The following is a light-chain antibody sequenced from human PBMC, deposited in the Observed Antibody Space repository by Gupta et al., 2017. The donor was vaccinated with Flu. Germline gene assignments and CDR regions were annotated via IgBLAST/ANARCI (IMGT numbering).Light chain of an antibody. CDR1: ESVGSN. V-gene: IGKV3-15*01. CDR3: QQYNNWPPYT. J-gene: IGKJ1*01. Sequence: ETMMTQPPATLSGSPGERATLSCRASESVGSNLAWYQQRPGQAPRLLISGASTRATGIPARFSGSGSGTEFTLNTSSLQSEDSAIYYCQQYNNWPPYTFGQGTKVEI. CDR2: GAS.